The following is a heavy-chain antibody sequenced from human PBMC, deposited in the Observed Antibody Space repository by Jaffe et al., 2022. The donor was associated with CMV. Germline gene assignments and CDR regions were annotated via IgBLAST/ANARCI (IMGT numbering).Heavy chain of an antibody. CDR2: ITSSSYI. V-gene: IGHV3-21*01. CDR1: GFTFSTYS. CDR3: ARDSLYYDFWRAPPVTFLF. Sequence: EVQLVESGGGLVKPGGSLRLSCAASGFTFSTYSMNWVRQAPGKGLEWVSAITSSSYIYYADSMKGRFTISRDNTKDSLYLLMDSLRAEDTAVYYCARDSLYYDFWRAPPVTFLFWGQGTLVTVSS. D-gene: IGHD3-3*01. J-gene: IGHJ4*02.